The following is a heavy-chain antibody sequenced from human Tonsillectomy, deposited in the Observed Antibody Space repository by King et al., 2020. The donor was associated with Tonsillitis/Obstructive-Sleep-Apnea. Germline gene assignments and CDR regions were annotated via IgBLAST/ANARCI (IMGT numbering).Heavy chain of an antibody. CDR3: AKLYGGNSGSHFDY. Sequence: VQLVQSGGGLVQSGGSLRLSCAASGFTFSSYAMSWVRQAPGKGLEWVSVISDSGGSTYYADSVKGRFTISRDTSKNTLYLQMNSLRAADTAVYYCAKLYGGNSGSHFDYWGQGTLVTVSS. V-gene: IGHV3-23*04. J-gene: IGHJ4*02. D-gene: IGHD4-23*01. CDR2: ISDSGGST. CDR1: GFTFSSYA.